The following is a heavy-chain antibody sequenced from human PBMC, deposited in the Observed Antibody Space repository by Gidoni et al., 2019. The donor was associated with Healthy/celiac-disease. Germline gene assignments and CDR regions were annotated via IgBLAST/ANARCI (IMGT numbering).Heavy chain of an antibody. J-gene: IGHJ3*02. CDR2: INPNSGGT. Sequence: QVQLVQSGAEVKKPGASVKVSCKASGYTFTSYYMHWVRQAPGQGLEWMGWINPNSGGTNYAQKFQGRVTMTRDTSISTAYMELSRLRSDDTAVYYCARVSRHIVVVTAIDAFDIWGQGTMVTVSS. D-gene: IGHD2-21*02. V-gene: IGHV1-2*02. CDR3: ARVSRHIVVVTAIDAFDI. CDR1: GYTFTSYY.